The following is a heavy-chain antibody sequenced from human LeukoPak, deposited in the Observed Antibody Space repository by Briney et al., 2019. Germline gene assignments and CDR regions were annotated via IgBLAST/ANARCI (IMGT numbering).Heavy chain of an antibody. J-gene: IGHJ6*02. CDR3: ARDSPPGRYSRDKDYYYGMDV. D-gene: IGHD6-13*01. CDR1: GFTFSSYA. V-gene: IGHV3-23*01. CDR2: IGGSGSST. Sequence: GGSLRLSCAASGFTFSSYAMSWVRRAPGKGLEWVSAIGGSGSSTYYADSVKGRFTISRDNSKNTLYLQMNSLRAEDTAVYYCARDSPPGRYSRDKDYYYGMDVWGQGTTVTVSS.